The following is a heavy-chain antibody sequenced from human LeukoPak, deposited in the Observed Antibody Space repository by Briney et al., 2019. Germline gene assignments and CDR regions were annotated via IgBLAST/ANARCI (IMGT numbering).Heavy chain of an antibody. J-gene: IGHJ3*02. CDR3: ARVAAVAGNIDAFDI. CDR1: GFIFSSYA. D-gene: IGHD6-19*01. CDR2: IWYDGSNK. Sequence: GGSLRLSCVASGFIFSSYALHWVRQAPGKGLEWVAVIWYDGSNKYYADSVKGRFTISRDNSKNTLYLQMNSLRAEDTAVYYCARVAAVAGNIDAFDIWGQGTMVTVSS. V-gene: IGHV3-33*08.